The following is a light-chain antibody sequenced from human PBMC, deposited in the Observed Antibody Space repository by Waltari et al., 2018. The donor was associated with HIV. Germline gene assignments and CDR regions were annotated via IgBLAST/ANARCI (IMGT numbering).Light chain of an antibody. CDR1: QTISSRY. CDR3: QQYGSSPYS. V-gene: IGKV3-20*01. Sequence: EIVLTQSPRTVSLSPGERATLSCRPSQTISSRYFAWYQHKPGQAPRLLIYGASSRAAGIPDRFSGSGSGTDFTLTISRLEPEDFAVYYCQQYGSSPYSFGQGTKLEIK. J-gene: IGKJ2*03. CDR2: GAS.